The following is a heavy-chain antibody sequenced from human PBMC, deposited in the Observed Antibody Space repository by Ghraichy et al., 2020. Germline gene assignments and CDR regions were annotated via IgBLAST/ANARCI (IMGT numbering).Heavy chain of an antibody. Sequence: SVKVSCKASGGTFSSYAISWVRQAPGQGLEWMGGIIPIFGTANYAQKFQGRVTITADESTSTAYMELSSLRSEDTAVYYCARDTDYGGNGDYWGQGTLVTVSS. CDR2: IIPIFGTA. CDR3: ARDTDYGGNGDY. D-gene: IGHD4-23*01. V-gene: IGHV1-69*13. J-gene: IGHJ4*02. CDR1: GGTFSSYA.